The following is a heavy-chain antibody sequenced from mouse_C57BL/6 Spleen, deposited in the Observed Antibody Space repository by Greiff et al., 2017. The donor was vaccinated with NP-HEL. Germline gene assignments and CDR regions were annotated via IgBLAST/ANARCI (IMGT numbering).Heavy chain of an antibody. CDR1: GYTFTSYW. CDR3: ARDDGPFAY. Sequence: QVQLKQPGAELVKPGASVKLSCKASGYTFTSYWMHWVKQRPGQGLEWIGMIHPNSGSNNYNEKFKSKATLTVDKSSSTAYMQLSSLTAEDSAVYYCARDDGPFAYWGQGTLVTVSA. CDR2: IHPNSGSN. J-gene: IGHJ3*01. D-gene: IGHD2-3*01. V-gene: IGHV1-64*01.